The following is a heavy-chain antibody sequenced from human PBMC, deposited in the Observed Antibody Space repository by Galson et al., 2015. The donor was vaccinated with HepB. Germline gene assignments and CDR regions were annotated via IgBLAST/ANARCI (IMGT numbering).Heavy chain of an antibody. CDR1: GFTFSEYW. Sequence: SLRLSCAASGFTFSEYWMTWVRQAPGKGLEWVANIRQDGNEKYYVDSVKGRFTISRDNAKNSLYLQMNSLRADDTAVYSCARVKNPSYGDLLDFWGQGTLVTASS. J-gene: IGHJ4*02. CDR2: IRQDGNEK. CDR3: ARVKNPSYGDLLDF. D-gene: IGHD4-17*01. V-gene: IGHV3-7*01.